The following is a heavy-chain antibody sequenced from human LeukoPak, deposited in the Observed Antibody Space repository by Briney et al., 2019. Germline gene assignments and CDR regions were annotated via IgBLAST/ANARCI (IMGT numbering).Heavy chain of an antibody. CDR2: ISSSSSYI. J-gene: IGHJ6*02. Sequence: GGSLRLSYAASGFAFSSCAMSWVRQTPGKGLEWVSSISSSSSYIYYADSVKGRFTISRDNAKNSLYLQMNSLRAEDTAVYYCARVVEMATPSYYYYYGMDVWGQGTTVTVSS. CDR3: ARVVEMATPSYYYYYGMDV. D-gene: IGHD5-24*01. CDR1: GFAFSSCA. V-gene: IGHV3-21*01.